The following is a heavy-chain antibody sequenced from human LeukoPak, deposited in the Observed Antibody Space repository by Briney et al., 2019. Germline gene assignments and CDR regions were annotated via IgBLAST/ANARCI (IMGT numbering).Heavy chain of an antibody. Sequence: GSSVKVSCKASGGTFSSYAISWVRQAPGQGLEWMGGIIPIFGTANYAQKFQGRVTITTDESTSTAYMELSSLRSEDTAVYYCARDKQAAAGTVSWFDPWGQGILVTVSS. J-gene: IGHJ5*02. V-gene: IGHV1-69*05. D-gene: IGHD6-13*01. CDR2: IIPIFGTA. CDR1: GGTFSSYA. CDR3: ARDKQAAAGTVSWFDP.